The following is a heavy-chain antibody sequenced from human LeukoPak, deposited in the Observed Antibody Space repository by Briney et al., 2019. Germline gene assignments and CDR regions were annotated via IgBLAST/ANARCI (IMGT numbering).Heavy chain of an antibody. CDR1: GFTFSSYS. CDR2: ISSSSSYI. D-gene: IGHD2-2*01. J-gene: IGHJ4*02. CDR3: AREGGSIVVVPAGQQIDY. Sequence: PGGSLRLSCAASGFTFSSYSMNWVRQAPGKGLEWVSSISSSSSYIYYADSVKGRFTISRDNAKNSLYLQMNSLRAEDTAVYYCAREGGSIVVVPAGQQIDYWGQGTLVTVSS. V-gene: IGHV3-21*01.